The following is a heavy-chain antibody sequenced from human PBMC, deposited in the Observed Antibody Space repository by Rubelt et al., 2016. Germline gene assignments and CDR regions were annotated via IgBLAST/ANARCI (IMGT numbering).Heavy chain of an antibody. V-gene: IGHV1-18*01. CDR3: ARDPLPVRGVIMTPTH. Sequence: QVQLVQSGAEVKKPGASVKVSCKASGYTFTSYGISWVRQAPGQGLEWMGWISAYNSNTHYAQKLQGGVTMTTERSTSTAYLGLRSLRSDETAVYYCARDPLPVRGVIMTPTHWGQGTLVTVSS. CDR1: GYTFTSYG. D-gene: IGHD3-10*01. CDR2: ISAYNSNT. J-gene: IGHJ4*02.